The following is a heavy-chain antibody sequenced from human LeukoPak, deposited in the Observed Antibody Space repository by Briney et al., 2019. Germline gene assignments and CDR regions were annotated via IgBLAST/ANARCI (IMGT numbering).Heavy chain of an antibody. Sequence: GASVKVSCKASGGTFSSYAISWVRQAPGHGLEWMGGIIPIFGTANYEQKFQGRVTITADKSTSTAYMELSSLRSEDTAVYYCARAKAGYSSSWGDYYYYMDVWGKGTTVTVSS. J-gene: IGHJ6*03. D-gene: IGHD6-13*01. CDR2: IIPIFGTA. V-gene: IGHV1-69*06. CDR1: GGTFSSYA. CDR3: ARAKAGYSSSWGDYYYYMDV.